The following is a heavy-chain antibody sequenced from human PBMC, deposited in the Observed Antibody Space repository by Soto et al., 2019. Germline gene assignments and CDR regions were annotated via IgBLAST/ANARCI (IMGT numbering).Heavy chain of an antibody. CDR2: ISYDGSNK. D-gene: IGHD2-2*01. CDR1: GFTFSSYA. CDR3: AKWKLVPRYCSSTGCEQNNWFDP. V-gene: IGHV3-30-3*02. Sequence: GGSLRLSCAASGFTFSSYAMHWVRQAPGKGLEWVAVISYDGSNKYYADSVKGRFTISRDNSKNTLYLQMNSLRAEDTAVYYCAKWKLVPRYCSSTGCEQNNWFDPWGQGTLVTVSS. J-gene: IGHJ5*02.